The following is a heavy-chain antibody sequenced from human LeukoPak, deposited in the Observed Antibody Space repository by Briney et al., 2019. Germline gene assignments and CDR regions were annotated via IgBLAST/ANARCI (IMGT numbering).Heavy chain of an antibody. CDR3: AREGQLDYYFDY. CDR2: ISSSSSTI. J-gene: IGHJ4*02. D-gene: IGHD1-1*01. Sequence: ETLSLTCTVSGGSISSSSYYWGWIRQPPGKGLEWVSYISSSSSTIYYADSVKGRFTISRDNAKNSLYLQMNSLRAEDTAVYYCAREGQLDYYFDYWGQGTLVTVSS. CDR1: GGSISSSS. V-gene: IGHV3-48*01.